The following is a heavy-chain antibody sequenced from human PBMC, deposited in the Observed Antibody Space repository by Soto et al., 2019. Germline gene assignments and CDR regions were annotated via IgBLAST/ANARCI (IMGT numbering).Heavy chain of an antibody. D-gene: IGHD6-13*01. V-gene: IGHV1-2*02. CDR1: GYTFSGYF. J-gene: IGHJ4*02. CDR3: ARGYYSSSWRVFDY. CDR2: MNPNSGGT. Sequence: QVQLVQSGADVKKPGASVKVSCKTSGYTFSGYFMHWLRQAPGQGLEWMGWMNPNSGGTDYAQNFQGRVSMTWDTSISTAYMELSRLRSDDTAIYYCARGYYSSSWRVFDYGGQGTLVTV.